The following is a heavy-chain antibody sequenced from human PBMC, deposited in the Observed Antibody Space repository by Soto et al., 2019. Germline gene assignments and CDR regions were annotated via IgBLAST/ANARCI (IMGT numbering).Heavy chain of an antibody. CDR1: GDTFTSYY. CDR2: INPHGGST. Sequence: QVRLVQSGAEVRRPGASVKVSCKAPGDTFTSYYLNWVRQAPGQGLEWMGVINPHGGSTKYAQKVQGRVTMNRDTSRSTVYMELRSLRSDDTAIYYCARSSGGNFGIIIEGSNWFDPWGQGTLVTVSS. J-gene: IGHJ5*02. D-gene: IGHD3-3*01. V-gene: IGHV1-46*01. CDR3: ARSSGGNFGIIIEGSNWFDP.